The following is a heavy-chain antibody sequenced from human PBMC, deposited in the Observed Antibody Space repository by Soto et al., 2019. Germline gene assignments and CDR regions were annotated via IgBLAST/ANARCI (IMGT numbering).Heavy chain of an antibody. D-gene: IGHD2-15*01. J-gene: IGHJ1*01. Sequence: CVSHAPGKGLEWVSAISGSDGKTFYADSVKGRFSISRDTSQSTLYLQMNSLRADDTAMNYRARWRYHHYWGEGPRFTV. CDR3: ARWRYHHY. CDR2: ISGSDGKT. V-gene: IGHV3-23*01.